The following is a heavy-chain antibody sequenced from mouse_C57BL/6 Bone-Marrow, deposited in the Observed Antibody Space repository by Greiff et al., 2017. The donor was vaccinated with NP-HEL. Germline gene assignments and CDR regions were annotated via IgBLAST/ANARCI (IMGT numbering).Heavy chain of an antibody. CDR1: GFSINSDCY. CDR2: TFYSGIT. Sequence: EVQGVESGPSLVRPSQTLSLTCTVTGFSINSDCYWIWIRQFPGNKLEYIGYTFYSGITYYNPSLESRTYITRDTSKNQFSLKLSSVTTEDTATYYCARDTIYYYGRYAMDYWGQGTSVTVSS. D-gene: IGHD1-1*01. J-gene: IGHJ4*01. V-gene: IGHV3-3*01. CDR3: ARDTIYYYGRYAMDY.